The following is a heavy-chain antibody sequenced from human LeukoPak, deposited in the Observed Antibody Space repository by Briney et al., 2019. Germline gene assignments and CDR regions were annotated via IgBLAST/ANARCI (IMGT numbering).Heavy chain of an antibody. Sequence: ASVKVSCKASGYTFTGYHMHWVRQAPGQGLEWMGRINPNSGGTNYAQKFQGRVTMTRDTSISTAYMELSRLRSDDTAVYYCARGEHTYYYDSSGYPGYWGQGTLVTVSS. CDR3: ARGEHTYYYDSSGYPGY. CDR1: GYTFTGYH. D-gene: IGHD3-22*01. V-gene: IGHV1-2*06. J-gene: IGHJ4*02. CDR2: INPNSGGT.